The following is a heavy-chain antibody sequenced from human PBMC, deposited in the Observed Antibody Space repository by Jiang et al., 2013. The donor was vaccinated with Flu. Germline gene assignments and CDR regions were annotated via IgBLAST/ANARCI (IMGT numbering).Heavy chain of an antibody. V-gene: IGHV4-31*03. Sequence: PGLVKPSETLSLTCTVSGGSISSGGYYWSWIRQHPGKGLEWIGYIYYSGSTYYNPSLKSRVTISVDTSKNQFSLKLSSVTAADTAVYYCARDRLTGLGDSHAFDIWGQGTMVTVSS. CDR2: IYYSGST. CDR3: ARDRLTGLGDSHAFDI. D-gene: IGHD4-17*01. CDR1: GGSISSGGYY. J-gene: IGHJ3*02.